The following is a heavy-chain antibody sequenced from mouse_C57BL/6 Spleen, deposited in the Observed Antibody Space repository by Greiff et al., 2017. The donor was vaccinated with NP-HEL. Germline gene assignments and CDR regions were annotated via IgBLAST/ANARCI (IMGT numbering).Heavy chain of an antibody. Sequence: EVQVVESGGGLVKPGGSLKLSCAASGFTFSSYAMSWVRQTPEKRLEWVATISDGGSYTYYPDNVKGRFTISRDNAKNNLYLQMSHLKSEDTAMYYCARDLRGSGAYWGQGTLVTVSA. CDR1: GFTFSSYA. V-gene: IGHV5-4*01. CDR2: ISDGGSYT. J-gene: IGHJ3*01. CDR3: ARDLRGSGAY. D-gene: IGHD1-1*01.